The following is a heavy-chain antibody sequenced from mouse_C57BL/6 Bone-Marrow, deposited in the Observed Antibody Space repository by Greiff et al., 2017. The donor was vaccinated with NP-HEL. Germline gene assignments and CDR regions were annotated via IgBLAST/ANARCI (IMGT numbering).Heavy chain of an antibody. J-gene: IGHJ3*01. CDR1: GYTFTSYW. D-gene: IGHD3-2*01. CDR2: IDPSDSYT. CDR3: ARRGDRGFAY. Sequence: QVQLQQPGAELVMPGASVKLSCKASGYTFTSYWMHWVKQRPGQGLEWIGEIDPSDSYTNYNQKFKGKSTLTVDKSSSTAYMQLSSLTSEDSAVYYCARRGDRGFAYWGQGTLVTVSA. V-gene: IGHV1-69*01.